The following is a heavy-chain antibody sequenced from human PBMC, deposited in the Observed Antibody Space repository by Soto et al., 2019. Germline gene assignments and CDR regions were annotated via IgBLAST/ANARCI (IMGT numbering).Heavy chain of an antibody. Sequence: ESGGGVVQPGRSLRLSCAASGFTFSSYGMHWVRQAPGKGLEWVAVISYDGSNKYYADSVKGRFTISRDNSKNTLYLQMNSLRAEDTAVYYCAKDHRSGFDYWGQGTLVTVSS. J-gene: IGHJ4*02. CDR1: GFTFSSYG. D-gene: IGHD1-1*01. CDR3: AKDHRSGFDY. CDR2: ISYDGSNK. V-gene: IGHV3-30*18.